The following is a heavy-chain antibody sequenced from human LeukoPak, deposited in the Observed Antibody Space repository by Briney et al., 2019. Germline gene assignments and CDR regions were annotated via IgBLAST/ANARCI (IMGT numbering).Heavy chain of an antibody. CDR2: IYHSGST. J-gene: IGHJ4*02. D-gene: IGHD6-19*01. CDR3: ARAKLTQWLVLYFDY. V-gene: IGHV4-4*02. Sequence: SGTLSLTCAVSGGSISSSNWWSWVRQPPGKGLEWIGEIYHSGSTNYNPSLKSRVTISVDKSKNQFSLKLSSVTAADTAVYYCARAKLTQWLVLYFDYWGQGTLVTVSS. CDR1: GGSISSSNW.